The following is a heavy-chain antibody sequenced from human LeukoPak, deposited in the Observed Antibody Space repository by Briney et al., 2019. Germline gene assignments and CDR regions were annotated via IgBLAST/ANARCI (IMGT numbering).Heavy chain of an antibody. V-gene: IGHV3-7*01. CDR3: ARETAIPVAGLNPCYFDY. CDR2: IKQEGSEK. CDR1: GFTFSSYW. D-gene: IGHD6-19*01. Sequence: GGSLRLSCAASGFTFSSYWMSGVRQAPGKGLEWVANIKQEGSEKYYVDSVKGRFTMSRDNARNSLYLQMNSLRVEDTAVYYCARETAIPVAGLNPCYFDYWGQGTLVTVSS. J-gene: IGHJ4*02.